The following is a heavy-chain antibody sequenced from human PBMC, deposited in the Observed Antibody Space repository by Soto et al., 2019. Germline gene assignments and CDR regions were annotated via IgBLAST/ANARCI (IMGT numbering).Heavy chain of an antibody. CDR2: NFNSGST. D-gene: IGHD5-12*01. J-gene: IGHJ4*02. Sequence: SETLSLTCNVSGVSISRHYWSWIRQPPGKGLEWIGFNFNSGSTKYYPSLQSRVTISVDTSKNQFSLKLNSVTAADTAVYYCARISGLPVDFDFWGQGTLVTVSS. CDR3: ARISGLPVDFDF. V-gene: IGHV4-4*08. CDR1: GVSISRHY.